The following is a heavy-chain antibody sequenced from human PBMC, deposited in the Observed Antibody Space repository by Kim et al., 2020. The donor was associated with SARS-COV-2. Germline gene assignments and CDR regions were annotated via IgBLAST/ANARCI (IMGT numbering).Heavy chain of an antibody. J-gene: IGHJ4*02. V-gene: IGHV3-53*01. CDR1: GFIVSSNY. Sequence: WGSLRLSCAASGFIVSSNYMNWVRQAPGKGLEWVSVIYSGGSTDYADSVKGRFTISRDNSKNTVFLQMNSLRAGDTAVYYCARGKSAYSYGYHDYWGQGTLVTVSS. D-gene: IGHD5-18*01. CDR2: IYSGGST. CDR3: ARGKSAYSYGYHDY.